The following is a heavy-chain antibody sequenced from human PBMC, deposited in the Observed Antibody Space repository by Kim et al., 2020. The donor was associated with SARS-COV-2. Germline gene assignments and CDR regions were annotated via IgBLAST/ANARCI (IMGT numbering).Heavy chain of an antibody. CDR3: ARVNGSDLYYYYGMDV. D-gene: IGHD3-10*01. V-gene: IGHV4-39*07. J-gene: IGHJ6*02. CDR1: GGSISSSSYY. CDR2: IYYSGST. Sequence: SETLSLTCTVSGGSISSSSYYWGWIRQPLGKGLEWIGSIYYSGSTYYNPSLKSRVTISVDTSKNQFSLKLSSVTAADTAVYYCARVNGSDLYYYYGMDVWGQGTTVTVSS.